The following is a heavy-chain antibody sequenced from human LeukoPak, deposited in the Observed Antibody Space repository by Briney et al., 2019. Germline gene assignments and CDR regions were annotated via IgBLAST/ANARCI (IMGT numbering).Heavy chain of an antibody. Sequence: GESLKISCKGSGYSFTSYWIGWVRQMPGKGLEWMGIIYPGDSDTRYSPSFQGQVTISADKSISTAYLQWSSLKASDTAMYYCARRVDIVATIKWFDPWGQGTLVTVSS. CDR2: IYPGDSDT. J-gene: IGHJ5*02. CDR1: GYSFTSYW. D-gene: IGHD5-12*01. CDR3: ARRVDIVATIKWFDP. V-gene: IGHV5-51*01.